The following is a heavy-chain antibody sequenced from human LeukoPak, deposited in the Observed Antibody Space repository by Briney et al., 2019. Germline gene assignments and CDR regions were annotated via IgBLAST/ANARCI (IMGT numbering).Heavy chain of an antibody. D-gene: IGHD6-19*01. CDR2: ISGSGGST. V-gene: IGHV3-23*01. J-gene: IGHJ4*02. CDR3: ATQRLVLSRIDY. CDR1: GFTFSSYA. Sequence: GGSLRPSCAASGFTFSSYAMSWVRQAPGKGLEWVSAISGSGGSTYYADSVKGRFTISRDNSKNTLYLQMNSLRAEDTAVYYCATQRLVLSRIDYWGQGTLVTVSS.